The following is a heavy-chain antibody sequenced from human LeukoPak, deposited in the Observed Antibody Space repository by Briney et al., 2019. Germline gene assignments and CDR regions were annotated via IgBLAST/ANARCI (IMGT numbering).Heavy chain of an antibody. D-gene: IGHD3-3*01. Sequence: PGGSLRLSCAASGFTFSSYGMHWVRQAPGKGLEWVALVRYDGNNKYYADSVKGRFTISRDNSKNTLYLQMNSLRAEDTAVYYCAKDLTIFGVAILSPDYWGQGTLVTVSS. V-gene: IGHV3-30*02. CDR1: GFTFSSYG. CDR3: AKDLTIFGVAILSPDY. J-gene: IGHJ4*02. CDR2: VRYDGNNK.